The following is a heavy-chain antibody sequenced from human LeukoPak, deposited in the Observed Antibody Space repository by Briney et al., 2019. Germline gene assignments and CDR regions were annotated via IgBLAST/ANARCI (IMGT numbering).Heavy chain of an antibody. J-gene: IGHJ4*02. Sequence: GGSLRLSCAASGFTFSSYGMHWVRQAPGKGLEWVAFIRYDGSNKYYADSVKGRFTISRDNSKNTLYLQMNSLRAEDTAIYFCAKGDRWLQPRNFDYWGQGTLVTVSS. D-gene: IGHD5-24*01. V-gene: IGHV3-30*02. CDR1: GFTFSSYG. CDR2: IRYDGSNK. CDR3: AKGDRWLQPRNFDY.